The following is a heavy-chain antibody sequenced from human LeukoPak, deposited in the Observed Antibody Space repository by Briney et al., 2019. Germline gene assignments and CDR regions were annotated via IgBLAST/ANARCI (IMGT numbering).Heavy chain of an antibody. CDR2: IWYDGSNN. D-gene: IGHD7-27*01. Sequence: GGSLRLSCAASGFTFSSHGFHWVRQAPGKGLEWVAVIWYDGSNNYYADSVKGRFTISRDNSKNTLYLQMNSLRVEDTAVYYCARGHWGLDYWGQGTPVTVSP. CDR1: GFTFSSHG. V-gene: IGHV3-33*01. J-gene: IGHJ4*02. CDR3: ARGHWGLDY.